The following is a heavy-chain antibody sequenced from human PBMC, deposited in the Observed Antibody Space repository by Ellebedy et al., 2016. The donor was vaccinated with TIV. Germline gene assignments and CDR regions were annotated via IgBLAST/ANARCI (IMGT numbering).Heavy chain of an antibody. Sequence: GESLKISCKGSGYSFTSYWIGWVRQMPGKGLEWMGIIYPGDSDTRYSPSFQGQVTISADKSISTAYLQWSSLKASDTAMYYCARSPMVRGVIIKVLSWFDPWGRGTLVTVSS. CDR3: ARSPMVRGVIIKVLSWFDP. CDR2: IYPGDSDT. J-gene: IGHJ5*02. CDR1: GYSFTSYW. V-gene: IGHV5-51*01. D-gene: IGHD3-10*01.